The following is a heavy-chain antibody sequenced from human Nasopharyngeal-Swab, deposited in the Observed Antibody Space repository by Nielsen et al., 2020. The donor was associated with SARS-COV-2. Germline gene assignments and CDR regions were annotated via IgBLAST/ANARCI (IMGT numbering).Heavy chain of an antibody. D-gene: IGHD3-9*01. Sequence: SVKVSCKASGGTFSSYAISWVRQAPGQGLEWMGGIIPIFGTANYAQKFQGRVTITADESTSTAYMELSSLRSEDTAVYYCARQLLRYFDRLLGNWFDPWGQGTLVTVSS. V-gene: IGHV1-69*13. CDR3: ARQLLRYFDRLLGNWFDP. J-gene: IGHJ5*02. CDR2: IIPIFGTA. CDR1: GGTFSSYA.